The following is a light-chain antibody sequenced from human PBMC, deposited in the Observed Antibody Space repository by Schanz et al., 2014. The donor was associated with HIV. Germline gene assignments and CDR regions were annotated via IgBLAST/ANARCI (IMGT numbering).Light chain of an antibody. J-gene: IGLJ2*01. V-gene: IGLV1-44*01. CDR1: SSNIGTNT. CDR2: ATY. Sequence: QSVLTQPPSASGTPGQRVTISCSGSSSNIGTNTVNWYQQLPGTAPKLLIYATYNRPSGVPDRFSGSGSDTSASLAISGLQSEDEADYYCQSYDSSLSVVVFGGGTKLTVL. CDR3: QSYDSSLSVVV.